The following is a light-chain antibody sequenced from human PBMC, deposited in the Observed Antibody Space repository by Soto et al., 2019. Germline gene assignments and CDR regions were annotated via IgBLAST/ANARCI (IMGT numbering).Light chain of an antibody. CDR2: GAS. Sequence: EIVMTQSPATLSVSPWGRATLSCRASQRISYTFAWYQQNPGPAPRLLIHGASKRATGSPARCSGSGAVTEFTITISSLQSEDFAVYYCQQYNNWPPITVGQGTRLEI. CDR1: QRISYT. J-gene: IGKJ5*01. V-gene: IGKV3-15*01. CDR3: QQYNNWPPIT.